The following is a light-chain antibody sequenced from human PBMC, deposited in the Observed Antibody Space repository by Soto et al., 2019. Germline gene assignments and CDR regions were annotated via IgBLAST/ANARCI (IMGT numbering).Light chain of an antibody. CDR1: QSVSSN. J-gene: IGKJ2*01. V-gene: IGKV3-15*01. Sequence: EIVLTQSPGTLSLSPGERATLSCRASQSVSSNLAWYQQKPGQAPRLLIYGASTRATGIPARFSGSGSGTVFTLTISSLQSEDFAVYYCQQYNNWPPAYTFGQGTKLEIK. CDR3: QQYNNWPPAYT. CDR2: GAS.